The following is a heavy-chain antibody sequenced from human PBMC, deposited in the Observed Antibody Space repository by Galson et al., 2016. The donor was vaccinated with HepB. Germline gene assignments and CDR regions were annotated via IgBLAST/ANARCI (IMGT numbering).Heavy chain of an antibody. CDR3: AKDPYYYGSGSSYFDY. V-gene: IGHV3-30*18. CDR1: GFTFRNYG. Sequence: SLRLSCAASGFTFRNYGTHWVRQAPGKGLEWVAVISYDGSKKYYADSEKSRSTISRDNSKNTLYLQMNSLRTEDTAVYYCAKDPYYYGSGSSYFDYWGQGTLVTVSS. J-gene: IGHJ4*02. D-gene: IGHD3-10*01. CDR2: ISYDGSKK.